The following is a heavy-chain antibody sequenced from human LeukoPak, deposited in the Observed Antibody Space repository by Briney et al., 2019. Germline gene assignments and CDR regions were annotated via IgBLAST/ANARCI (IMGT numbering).Heavy chain of an antibody. J-gene: IGHJ4*02. Sequence: SETLSLTCAVCGGSFSGYYWSRIRQPPGKGLDWIGEINHSGSTNYNPSLKSRVTISVDTSKNQFSLKLSSVTAADTAVYYCVSHYFDYWGQGTLVTVSS. CDR2: INHSGST. D-gene: IGHD5/OR15-5a*01. CDR1: GGSFSGYY. CDR3: VSHYFDY. V-gene: IGHV4-34*01.